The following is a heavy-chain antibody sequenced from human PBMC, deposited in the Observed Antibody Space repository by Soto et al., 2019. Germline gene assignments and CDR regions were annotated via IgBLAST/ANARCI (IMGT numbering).Heavy chain of an antibody. CDR2: ISGSGGST. CDR1: GFTFSSYA. Sequence: EVQLLESGGGLVQPGGSLRLSCAASGFTFSSYAMSWVRQAPGKGLEGVSAISGSGGSTYYADSVKGRFTISRDNSKNTLYLQMNSLRAEDTAVYYCAKDLSDMIVVVISPFDYWGQGTLVTVSS. CDR3: AKDLSDMIVVVISPFDY. J-gene: IGHJ4*02. V-gene: IGHV3-23*01. D-gene: IGHD3-22*01.